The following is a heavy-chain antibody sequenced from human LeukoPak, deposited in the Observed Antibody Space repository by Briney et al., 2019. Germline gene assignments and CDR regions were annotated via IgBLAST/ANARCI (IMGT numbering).Heavy chain of an antibody. CDR3: ARDRSGSYRYFDY. V-gene: IGHV4-59*01. D-gene: IGHD1-26*01. CDR2: IYYSGST. CDR1: GGSISSYY. Sequence: SETLSLTCTVSGGSISSYYWSWIRQPPGKGLEWIGYIYYSGSTNHNPSLKSRVTISVDTSKNQFSLKLSSVTAADTAVYYCARDRSGSYRYFDYWGQGTLVTVSS. J-gene: IGHJ4*02.